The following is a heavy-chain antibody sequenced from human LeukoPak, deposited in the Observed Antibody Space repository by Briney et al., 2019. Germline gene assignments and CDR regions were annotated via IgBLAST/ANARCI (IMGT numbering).Heavy chain of an antibody. Sequence: SETLSLTCAVYGGSFSGYYWSWIRQPPGKGLEWIGEINHSGSTNYNPSLKSRVAISVDTSKNQFSLKLSSVTAADTAVYYCAPFPGTAAAGTGWFDPWGQGTLVTVSS. D-gene: IGHD6-13*01. V-gene: IGHV4-34*01. CDR2: INHSGST. J-gene: IGHJ5*02. CDR1: GGSFSGYY. CDR3: APFPGTAAAGTGWFDP.